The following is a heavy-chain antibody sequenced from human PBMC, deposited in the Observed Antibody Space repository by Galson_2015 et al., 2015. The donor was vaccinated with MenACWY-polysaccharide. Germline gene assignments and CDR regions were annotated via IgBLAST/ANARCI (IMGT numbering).Heavy chain of an antibody. CDR3: CSGWIHLWSPCHY. CDR2: IKGKRDGGAP. Sequence: SLRLSCATSGFTFANAWMGWVRQAPGKGLEWLGRIKGKRDGGAPEYPASGPVPFSISRAASPHPVNLQMKTLKSEDTALSFCCSGWIHLWSPCHYWGQGALVTVTT. D-gene: IGHD5-18*01. J-gene: IGHJ4*02. CDR1: GFTFANAW. V-gene: IGHV3-15*05.